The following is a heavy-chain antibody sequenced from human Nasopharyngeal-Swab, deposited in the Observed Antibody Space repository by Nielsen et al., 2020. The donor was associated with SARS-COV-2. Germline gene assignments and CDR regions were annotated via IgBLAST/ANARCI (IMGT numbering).Heavy chain of an antibody. CDR1: GFTFNTYA. V-gene: IGHV3-23*01. D-gene: IGHD3-22*01. CDR3: AKDYYYESSGYPDDS. CDR2: ISATGRRS. J-gene: IGHJ4*02. Sequence: GGSLRLSCAASGFTFNTYAMSWVRQAPGKGLERVSYISATGRRSLYADSVKGRFTISRDNSRSTLYLQMDSLRVEDTALYYCAKDYYYESSGYPDDSWGQGTLVTVSS.